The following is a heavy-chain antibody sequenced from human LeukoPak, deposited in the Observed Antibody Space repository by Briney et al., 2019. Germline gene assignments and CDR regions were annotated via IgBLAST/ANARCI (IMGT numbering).Heavy chain of an antibody. D-gene: IGHD6-13*01. CDR1: GYTFTSYA. V-gene: IGHV7-4-1*02. J-gene: IGHJ4*02. CDR2: VYTNTGNP. Sequence: ASVKVSCKASGYTFTSYAMNGVRQAPGQGLDGMGWVYTNTGNPTYAQGFTGRIVFSLDTSVSTTYLQISSLKAEDTAVYYCARVVYSTSCRNFDYWGQGTLVTVSS. CDR3: ARVVYSTSCRNFDY.